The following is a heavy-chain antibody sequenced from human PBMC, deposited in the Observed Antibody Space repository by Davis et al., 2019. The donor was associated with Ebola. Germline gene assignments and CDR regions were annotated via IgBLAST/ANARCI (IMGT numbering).Heavy chain of an antibody. J-gene: IGHJ4*02. CDR2: FDPEDGET. V-gene: IGHV1-24*01. D-gene: IGHD3-22*01. CDR3: ATDLHYYDSSGYYG. CDR1: GYTLTELA. Sequence: AASVKVSCKVSGYTLTELAIHWVRQAPGKGLGWMGGFDPEDGETIYAQKFQGRVTMTEDTSTDTAYMELSSLRSEDTAVYYCATDLHYYDSSGYYGWGQGTLVTVSS.